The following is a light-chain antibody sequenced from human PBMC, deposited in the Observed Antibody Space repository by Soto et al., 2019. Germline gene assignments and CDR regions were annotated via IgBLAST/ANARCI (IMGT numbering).Light chain of an antibody. Sequence: DIQMTQSAANLSASVRDRVTSSCRASQSISSWLAWYQQKPGKAPKIMIYDASSLENGVPSTFSGSGSGTEFTLSISSLQPDDSATYYCQQYDSYPLTLGGGTKVDIK. CDR3: QQYDSYPLT. CDR2: DAS. CDR1: QSISSW. J-gene: IGKJ4*01. V-gene: IGKV1-5*01.